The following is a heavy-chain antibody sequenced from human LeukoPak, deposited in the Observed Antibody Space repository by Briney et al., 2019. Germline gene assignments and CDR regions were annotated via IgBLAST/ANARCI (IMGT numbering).Heavy chain of an antibody. J-gene: IGHJ4*02. CDR1: GFTFSNAW. CDR2: VKSRTDGTT. V-gene: IGHV3-15*01. CDR3: TTDYKGGYSSGLLDY. D-gene: IGHD3-22*01. Sequence: GGSLRLSCAASGFTFSNAWMSWVRQAPGKGLEWVGRVKSRTDGTTDYAAPVKDRFTISRDDSKNTLYLQMNSLKTEDTAVYYCTTDYKGGYSSGLLDYWGQGTLVTVSS.